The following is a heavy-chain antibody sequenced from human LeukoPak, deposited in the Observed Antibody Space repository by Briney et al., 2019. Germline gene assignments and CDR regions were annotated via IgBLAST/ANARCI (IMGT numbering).Heavy chain of an antibody. D-gene: IGHD3-3*01. CDR3: ARDSGFWSGHYYYYMDV. V-gene: IGHV3-53*01. CDR1: GFTVSSNY. Sequence: PGGSLRLSCAASGFTVSSNYMSWVRQAPGKGLEWVSVIYSGGSTYYADSVKGRFTISRDNSKNTLYLQMNSLRAEDTAVYYCARDSGFWSGHYYYYMDVWGQGTLVTVSS. CDR2: IYSGGST. J-gene: IGHJ6*03.